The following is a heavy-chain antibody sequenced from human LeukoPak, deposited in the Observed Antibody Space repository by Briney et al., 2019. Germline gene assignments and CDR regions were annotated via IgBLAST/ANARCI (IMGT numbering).Heavy chain of an antibody. D-gene: IGHD4-17*01. CDR1: GGSFGGYY. J-gene: IGHJ4*02. V-gene: IGHV4-34*01. CDR3: ARVGSTV. CDR2: INHSGST. Sequence: SETLSLTCAVYGGSFGGYYWSWIRQPPGKGLEWIGEINHSGSTNYNPSLKSRVTISVDTSKNQFSLKLSSVTAADTAVYYCARVGSTVWGQGTLVTVSS.